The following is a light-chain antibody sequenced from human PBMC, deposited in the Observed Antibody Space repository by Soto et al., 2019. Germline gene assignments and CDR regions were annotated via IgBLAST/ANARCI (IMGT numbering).Light chain of an antibody. CDR2: WAS. CDR3: QQYFNSPWT. V-gene: IGKV4-1*01. Sequence: DMVMTQSPDSLAVSLGERATFNCKSSQSILDRAKNKYYLAWYQQKSGQPPKLLIYWASLRESGVPDRFTGSGSGTDFTLTISSLQAEDVAVYYCQQYFNSPWTFGQGTKVDIK. CDR1: QSILDRAKNKYY. J-gene: IGKJ1*01.